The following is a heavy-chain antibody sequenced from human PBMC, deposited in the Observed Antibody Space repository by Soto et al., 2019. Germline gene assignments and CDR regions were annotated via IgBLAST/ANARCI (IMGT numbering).Heavy chain of an antibody. J-gene: IGHJ6*03. D-gene: IGHD2-15*01. V-gene: IGHV3-15*01. CDR2: IKSKTDGGTT. CDR1: GFTFSNAW. Sequence: GGSLRLSCAASGFTFSNAWMSWVRQAPGKGLEWVGRIKSKTDGGTTDYAAPGKGRFTISRDDSKNTRYVQMNSVKTEDTAVYYCTTDRKYCSGGSCYYTDYYYYYMDVWGKGTTVTVSS. CDR3: TTDRKYCSGGSCYYTDYYYYYMDV.